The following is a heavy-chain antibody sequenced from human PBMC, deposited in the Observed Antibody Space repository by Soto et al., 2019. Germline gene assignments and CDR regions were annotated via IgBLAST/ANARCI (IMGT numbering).Heavy chain of an antibody. J-gene: IGHJ4*02. Sequence: GASVKVSCKASGYTFTSYYMHWVRQAPGQGLEWMGIINPSGGSTSYAQKFQGRVTMTRDTSTSTVYMELSSLRSEDTAVYYCARDPVTGVAAATSGIFDYWGQGTLVTVSS. CDR2: INPSGGST. D-gene: IGHD2-15*01. CDR3: ARDPVTGVAAATSGIFDY. V-gene: IGHV1-46*01. CDR1: GYTFTSYY.